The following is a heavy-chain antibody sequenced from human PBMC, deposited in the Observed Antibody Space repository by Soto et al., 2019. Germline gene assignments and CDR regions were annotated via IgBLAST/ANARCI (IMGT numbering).Heavy chain of an antibody. V-gene: IGHV3-64D*06. D-gene: IGHD3-22*01. Sequence: PVGSLRLSCLASRFTFSTYAMHWVRQAPGKGLEYVSTISSNGGSTYYADSVKGRFTISRDNSKNTLYLQMSSLRAEDTAVYYCVKYYFDSSGYYGLNAFDIWGQGTMVTVSS. CDR2: ISSNGGST. CDR1: RFTFSTYA. CDR3: VKYYFDSSGYYGLNAFDI. J-gene: IGHJ3*02.